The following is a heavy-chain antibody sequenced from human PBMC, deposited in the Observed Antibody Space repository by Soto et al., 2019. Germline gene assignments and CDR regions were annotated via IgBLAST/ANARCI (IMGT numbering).Heavy chain of an antibody. V-gene: IGHV3-23*01. D-gene: IGHD3-22*01. CDR1: GFTVSIYA. CDR2: IGGSGGGT. CDR3: AKDAPGSGWLSDY. Sequence: SLRLSCAASGFTVSIYAMSWVRQAPGKGLEWVSTIGGSGGGTTYADFVRGRFTVSRDNSRNTLYLQMNSLRAEDTAIYYCAKDAPGSGWLSDYWGRGTLVTVSS. J-gene: IGHJ4*02.